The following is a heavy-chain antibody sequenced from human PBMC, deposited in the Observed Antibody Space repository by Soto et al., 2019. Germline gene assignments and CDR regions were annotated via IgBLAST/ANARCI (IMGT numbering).Heavy chain of an antibody. CDR1: GYTFTSYD. CDR2: MNANSGNT. V-gene: IGHV1-8*01. CDR3: ARDPFDCGDDCSSNY. Sequence: ASVKVSCKASGYTFTSYDINWVRQATGQGFEYLGWMNANSGNTGYVKKFQGRVTITRDTSASTAYMELNSLRAEDTAVYYCARDPFDCGDDCSSNYWGQGTRVTVSS. J-gene: IGHJ4*02. D-gene: IGHD2-21*02.